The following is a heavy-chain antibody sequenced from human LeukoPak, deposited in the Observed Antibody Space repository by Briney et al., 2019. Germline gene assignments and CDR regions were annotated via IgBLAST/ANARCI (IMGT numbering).Heavy chain of an antibody. D-gene: IGHD1-26*01. V-gene: IGHV4-39*01. J-gene: IGHJ4*02. CDR2: IYYTGIP. CDR1: GGSISISSYY. CDR3: ARSGGRYHYFDS. Sequence: SETLSLTCTVSGGSISISSYYWGWIRQPPGKGLEWIANIYYTGIPYYNPSLKSRVTISVDTSKNQLSLSLSSVTAADSAVYYCARSGGRYHYFDSWGQGTLVTVSS.